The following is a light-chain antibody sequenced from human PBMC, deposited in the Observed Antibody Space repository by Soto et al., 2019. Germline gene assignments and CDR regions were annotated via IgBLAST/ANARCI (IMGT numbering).Light chain of an antibody. Sequence: DIVLTQSPDSLAVSLGERATINCKSSQSVLYSSNNKNYLAWYQQKPGQPPKLLISWASTREFGVPDRFSGSGSGTDFTLTIISLHAEDVAVYYCQQYYASPPRTFGQGTKVEIK. CDR1: QSVLYSSNNKNY. CDR3: QQYYASPPRT. CDR2: WAS. J-gene: IGKJ1*01. V-gene: IGKV4-1*01.